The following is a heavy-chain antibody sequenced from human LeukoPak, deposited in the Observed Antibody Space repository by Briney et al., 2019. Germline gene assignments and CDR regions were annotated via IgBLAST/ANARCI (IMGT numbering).Heavy chain of an antibody. J-gene: IGHJ4*02. V-gene: IGHV1-69*13. D-gene: IGHD1-26*01. CDR3: ARSGSYQPFDY. CDR2: IIPIFGTA. CDR1: GGTFRNYA. Sequence: SVKVSCKASGGTFRNYAISWVRQAPGQGLAWMGGIIPIFGTANYAQKFQGRVTITADESTSTAYMELRSLRSDDTAVYYCARSGSYQPFDYWGQGTLVTVSS.